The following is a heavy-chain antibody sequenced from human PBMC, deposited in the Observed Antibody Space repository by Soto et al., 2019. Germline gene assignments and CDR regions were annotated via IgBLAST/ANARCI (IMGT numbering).Heavy chain of an antibody. Sequence: ASVKVSCKASGYTFTGYYMHWVRQAPGQGLEWMGWINPNSGGTNYAQKFQGWVTMTRDTSISTAYMELSRLRSDDTAVYYCARGPQSGGSGAFDIWGQGTMVTVSS. J-gene: IGHJ3*02. CDR1: GYTFTGYY. V-gene: IGHV1-2*04. D-gene: IGHD3-10*01. CDR2: INPNSGGT. CDR3: ARGPQSGGSGAFDI.